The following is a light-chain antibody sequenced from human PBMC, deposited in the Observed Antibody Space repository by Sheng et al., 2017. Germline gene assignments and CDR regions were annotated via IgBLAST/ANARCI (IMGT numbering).Light chain of an antibody. CDR3: QQYSASPYT. CDR2: EAS. J-gene: IGKJ2*01. Sequence: EIQMTQSPSTLSASVGDRVTITCRASQSINSWLAWYQQKPGKAPKLLIYEASTLERGVPSRFSGSGSGTEFTLTISSLQPDDSATYYCQQYSASPYTFGQGTKLEIK. CDR1: QSINSW. V-gene: IGKV1-5*03.